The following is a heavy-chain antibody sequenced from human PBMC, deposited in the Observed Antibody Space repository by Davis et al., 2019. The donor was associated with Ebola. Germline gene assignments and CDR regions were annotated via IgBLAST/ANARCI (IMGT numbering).Heavy chain of an antibody. Sequence: GESLKISCAASGFTVSSNYMSWVRQAPGKGLEWVGFIRSKAYGGTTEYAASVKGRFTISRDDSKSIAYLQMNSLKTEDTAVYYCTSVNAAAGTDYWGQGTLVTVSS. CDR3: TSVNAAAGTDY. V-gene: IGHV3-49*04. J-gene: IGHJ4*02. D-gene: IGHD6-13*01. CDR2: IRSKAYGGTT. CDR1: GFTVSSNY.